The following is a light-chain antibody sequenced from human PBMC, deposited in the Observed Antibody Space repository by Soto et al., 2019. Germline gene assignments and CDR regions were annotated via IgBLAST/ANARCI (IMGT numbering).Light chain of an antibody. J-gene: IGLJ2*01. CDR1: SSNIGNNY. CDR2: DNN. CDR3: GTWDSSLNVGV. V-gene: IGLV1-51*01. Sequence: QSVLTQPPSVSAAPGQKVTISCSGSSSNIGNNYVSWYQQLPGTAPKLLIYDNNKRPSGIPDRFSGSKSGTSATLGITGLQTGDEADYYCGTWDSSLNVGVFGGGTNLTVL.